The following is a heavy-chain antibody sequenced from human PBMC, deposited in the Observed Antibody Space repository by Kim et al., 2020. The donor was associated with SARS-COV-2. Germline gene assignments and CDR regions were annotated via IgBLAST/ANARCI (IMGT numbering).Heavy chain of an antibody. J-gene: IGHJ5*02. Sequence: SETLSLTCAVYGGSFSGYYWSWIRQPPGKGLEWIGEINHSGSTNYNPSLKSRVTISVDTSKNQFSLKLSSVTAADTAVYYCARGAQPRERDASNWFDPWGQGTLVTVSS. CDR1: GGSFSGYY. CDR2: INHSGST. D-gene: IGHD1-26*01. CDR3: ARGAQPRERDASNWFDP. V-gene: IGHV4-34*01.